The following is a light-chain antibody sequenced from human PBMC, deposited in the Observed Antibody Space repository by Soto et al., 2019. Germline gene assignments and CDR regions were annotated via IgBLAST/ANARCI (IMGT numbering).Light chain of an antibody. CDR3: QQYDNYVIT. CDR2: DVS. CDR1: QDINKY. V-gene: IGKV1-33*01. J-gene: IGKJ5*01. Sequence: VTITCQASQDINKYLNWYQQKPGKAPKLLIYDVSNLETGVPSRFSGSGSETHFTLTINSLQPEDIATYYCQQYDNYVITFGQGTRLEIK.